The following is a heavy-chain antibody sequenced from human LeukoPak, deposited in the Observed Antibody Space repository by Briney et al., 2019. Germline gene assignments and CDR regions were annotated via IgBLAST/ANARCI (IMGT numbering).Heavy chain of an antibody. Sequence: ASVKVSCKASGYTFTGYYMHWVRQAPGQGLEWMGWINPNSGGTNYAQKFQGRVTMTRDTSISTAYMELSRLRSDDTAVYYCARYCSSTSCYWGAFDIWGQGTMVTVSS. V-gene: IGHV1-2*02. CDR1: GYTFTGYY. CDR3: ARYCSSTSCYWGAFDI. CDR2: INPNSGGT. D-gene: IGHD2-2*01. J-gene: IGHJ3*02.